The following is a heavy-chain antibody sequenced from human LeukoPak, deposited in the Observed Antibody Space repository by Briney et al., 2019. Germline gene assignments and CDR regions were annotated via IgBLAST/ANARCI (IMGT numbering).Heavy chain of an antibody. J-gene: IGHJ4*02. CDR3: VRERYRGSDY. CDR1: GFTFSSYL. Sequence: GGSLRLSCVASGFTFSSYLMTWVRQAPGKGLEWVATIKEDGNEKYYVDSVKGRFTISRDNAKNSLYLQMNSLRVEDTAVCYCVRERYRGSDYWGQGTLVTVSS. D-gene: IGHD3-10*01. V-gene: IGHV3-7*01. CDR2: IKEDGNEK.